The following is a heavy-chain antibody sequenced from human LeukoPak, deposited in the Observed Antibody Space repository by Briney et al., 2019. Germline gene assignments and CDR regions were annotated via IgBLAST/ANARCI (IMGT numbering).Heavy chain of an antibody. J-gene: IGHJ5*02. Sequence: GGSLRLSCAASGFTFSSYSMNWVRQAPGKGLEWVPYISSSSSTIYYADSVKGRFTISRDNAKNSLYLQMNSLRAEDTAVYYCARLYYDFWSGYLPNWFDPWGQGTLVTVSS. CDR1: GFTFSSYS. CDR2: ISSSSSTI. V-gene: IGHV3-48*01. D-gene: IGHD3-3*01. CDR3: ARLYYDFWSGYLPNWFDP.